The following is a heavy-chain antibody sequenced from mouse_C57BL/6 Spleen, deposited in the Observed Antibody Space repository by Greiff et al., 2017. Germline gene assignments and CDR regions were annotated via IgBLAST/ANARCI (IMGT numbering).Heavy chain of an antibody. Sequence: EVHLVESGGGLVKPGGSLKLSCAASGFTFSDYGMHWVRQAPEKGLEWVAYISSGSSTIYYADTVKGRFTISRDNAKNTLFLQMTSLRSEDTAMYYCAREVYDGYYDYAMDYWGQGTSVTVSS. D-gene: IGHD2-3*01. CDR3: AREVYDGYYDYAMDY. CDR1: GFTFSDYG. V-gene: IGHV5-17*01. J-gene: IGHJ4*01. CDR2: ISSGSSTI.